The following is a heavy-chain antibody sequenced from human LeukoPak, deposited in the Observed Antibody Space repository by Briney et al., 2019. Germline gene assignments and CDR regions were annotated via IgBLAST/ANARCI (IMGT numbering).Heavy chain of an antibody. J-gene: IGHJ4*02. Sequence: GSLRLSCAASGSTFSSYAMSWVRQAPGKGLEWVAVISYDGSNKYYADSVKGRFTISRDNSKNTLYLQMNSLRAEDTAVYYCAKDRKTVSWGQGTLVTVSS. CDR2: ISYDGSNK. CDR1: GSTFSSYA. D-gene: IGHD4-17*01. CDR3: AKDRKTVS. V-gene: IGHV3-30-3*01.